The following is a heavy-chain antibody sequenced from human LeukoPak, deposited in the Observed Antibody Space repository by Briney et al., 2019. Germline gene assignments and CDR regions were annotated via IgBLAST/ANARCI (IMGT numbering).Heavy chain of an antibody. CDR3: ARDNYGSGSPRMDV. J-gene: IGHJ6*04. V-gene: IGHV1-18*04. CDR1: GYTFTSYG. CDR2: ISAYNGNT. D-gene: IGHD3-10*01. Sequence: ASVKVSCKASGYTFTSYGISWVRQAPGQGLEWMGWISAYNGNTNYAQKLQGRVTMTTDASTSTAYMELRSLRSDDTAVYYCARDNYGSGSPRMDVWGKGTTVTVSS.